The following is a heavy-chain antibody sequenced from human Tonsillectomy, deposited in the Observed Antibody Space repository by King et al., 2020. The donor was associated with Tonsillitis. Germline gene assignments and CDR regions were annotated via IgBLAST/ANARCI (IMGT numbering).Heavy chain of an antibody. CDR2: IRYDGSHK. Sequence: VKLVESGGGVVQPGGSLRLACAASGFTFSSYGMHWVRQAPGKGLEWVAFIRYDGSHKYYANSVKGRFTISRDNSKNTLYLQMNSLRAEDTAVYYCAKRLPGYYDNAPESWGQGTLVTVAS. V-gene: IGHV3-30*02. CDR3: AKRLPGYYDNAPES. CDR1: GFTFSSYG. D-gene: IGHD3-22*01. J-gene: IGHJ5*02.